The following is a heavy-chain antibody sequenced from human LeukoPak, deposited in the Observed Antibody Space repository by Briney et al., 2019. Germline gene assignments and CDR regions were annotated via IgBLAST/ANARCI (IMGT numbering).Heavy chain of an antibody. J-gene: IGHJ4*02. CDR2: IGRKGLSI. V-gene: IGHV3-48*03. Sequence: GGSLRLSCVASGFRFRDYEMNWVRQAPGKGLECVSYIGRKGLSIYYADSVRGRFTISRDNAKNSLYLQMNSLRVDDTAFYYCGRVSPFDFWGQGILVTVSS. CDR1: GFRFRDYE. CDR3: GRVSPFDF.